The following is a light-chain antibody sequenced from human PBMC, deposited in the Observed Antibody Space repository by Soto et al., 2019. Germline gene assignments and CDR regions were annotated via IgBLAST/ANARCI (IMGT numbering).Light chain of an antibody. CDR3: QQHGSSSWT. J-gene: IGKJ1*01. CDR2: GAS. Sequence: EIVLTQSPGTLSLSPGERATLSCRASQSVSSSYLAWYQQKPGQAPRLLIYGASNRATGIPDRFSGSGSGTDFSLTISRLEPEDFAVYYCQQHGSSSWTFGQGTKVEIK. V-gene: IGKV3-20*01. CDR1: QSVSSSY.